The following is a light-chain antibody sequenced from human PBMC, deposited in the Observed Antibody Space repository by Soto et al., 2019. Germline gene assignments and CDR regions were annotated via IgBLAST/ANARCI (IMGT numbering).Light chain of an antibody. V-gene: IGLV2-8*01. CDR3: SSYAGINNLV. J-gene: IGLJ2*01. Sequence: QSVLTQPPSASGSPGQSVTISCTGTSSDVGGYNYVSWYQQHPGKAPKLMIYEVSKRPSGVPDRFPGFTSGNTASLTVSWLQAEDDADYFCSSYAGINNLVFGGGTKLTVL. CDR2: EVS. CDR1: SSDVGGYNY.